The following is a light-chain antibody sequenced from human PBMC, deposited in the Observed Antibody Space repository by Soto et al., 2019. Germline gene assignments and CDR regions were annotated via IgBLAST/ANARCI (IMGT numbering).Light chain of an antibody. CDR1: QSVTNSY. Sequence: EIVLTQSPGTLSLSPGERATLSCRASQSVTNSYVAWYQQQLGQAPRLLIYGASIRATGIPDRFSGSGSGTDFTLTINGLEPEDSAVFYCQQYASSPTFGQGTKVDIK. J-gene: IGKJ1*01. CDR3: QQYASSPT. CDR2: GAS. V-gene: IGKV3-20*01.